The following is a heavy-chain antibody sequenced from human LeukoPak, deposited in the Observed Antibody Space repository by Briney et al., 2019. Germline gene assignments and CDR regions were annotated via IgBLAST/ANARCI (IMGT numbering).Heavy chain of an antibody. CDR2: ISYDGSNK. Sequence: PGRSLRLSCAASGFTFSSYAMHWVRQPPGKRLEWVADISYDGSNKYYADSVKGRSTISIDISKSSLYLQMKSLRYEDTAVYYCAKERVVLLWFGEGMDVWGQGTTVTVSS. CDR1: GFTFSSYA. CDR3: AKERVVLLWFGEGMDV. D-gene: IGHD3-10*01. J-gene: IGHJ6*02. V-gene: IGHV3-30*18.